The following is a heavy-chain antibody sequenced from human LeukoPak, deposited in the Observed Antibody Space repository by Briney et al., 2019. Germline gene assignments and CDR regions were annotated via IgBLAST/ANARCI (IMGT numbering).Heavy chain of an antibody. Sequence: ASVKVSCKASGYTFTGYYMHWVRQATGQGLEWMGWMNPNSGNTGYAQKFQGRVTITADKSTSTAYMELSSLRSEDTAVYYCARYFVGDGSGSAVGYYYYYMDVWGKGTTVTVSS. J-gene: IGHJ6*03. CDR3: ARYFVGDGSGSAVGYYYYYMDV. D-gene: IGHD3-10*01. CDR1: GYTFTGYY. CDR2: MNPNSGNT. V-gene: IGHV1-8*03.